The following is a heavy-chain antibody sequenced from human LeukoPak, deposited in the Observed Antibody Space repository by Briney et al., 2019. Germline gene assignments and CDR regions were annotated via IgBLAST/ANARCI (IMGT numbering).Heavy chain of an antibody. D-gene: IGHD3-10*01. CDR3: ARDLGNYGSGSYGIDY. CDR1: GFTFSNYE. V-gene: IGHV3-48*03. J-gene: IGHJ4*02. Sequence: GGSLRLSCAASGFTFSNYEMNWVRQAPGKGLEWVSYISSSGTTIYYADSVKGRFTISRDNAKNSLYLQMNSLRAEDTALYYCARDLGNYGSGSYGIDYWGQGTLVTVSS. CDR2: ISSSGTTI.